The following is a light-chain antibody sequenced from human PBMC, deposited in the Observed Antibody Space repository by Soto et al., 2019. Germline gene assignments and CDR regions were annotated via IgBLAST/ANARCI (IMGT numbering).Light chain of an antibody. J-gene: IGLJ1*01. CDR3: SLYSSNGSLI. CDR1: SSDVGGYNY. Sequence: QSALNQPPSASGSPGQSVTISCTGTSSDVGGYNYVSWYQQHPGTAPKLIIYDVNNRPSGAPDRFSGSTSGNTASLTISGLQAEDETDYFCSLYSSNGSLIFGPGTKGTV. CDR2: DVN. V-gene: IGLV2-18*01.